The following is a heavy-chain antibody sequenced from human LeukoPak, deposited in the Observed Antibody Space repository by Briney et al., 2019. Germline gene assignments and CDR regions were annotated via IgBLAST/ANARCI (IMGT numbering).Heavy chain of an antibody. Sequence: SETLSLTCTVAGGSISSYYWSWIRQPPGKGMEWIGYISYGGSTNYDPSLKSRVTISVDTSKNQFSLKLSSVTAADTAAYYCARERTSGYSCYFDYWGQGTLVTVSS. D-gene: IGHD3-22*01. J-gene: IGHJ4*02. V-gene: IGHV4-59*01. CDR3: ARERTSGYSCYFDY. CDR2: ISYGGST. CDR1: GGSISSYY.